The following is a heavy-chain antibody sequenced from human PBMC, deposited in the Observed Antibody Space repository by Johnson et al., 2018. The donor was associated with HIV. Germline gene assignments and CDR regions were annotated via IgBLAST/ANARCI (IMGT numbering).Heavy chain of an antibody. CDR3: AREGSSGYYDAFDI. CDR2: IGTAGDT. Sequence: EMQLVESGGGLVQPGGSLRLSCAASGFTFSSYDMHWVRQATGKGLEWVSAIGTAGDTNYADAVRGRFTISSDNAKNTLYVQMNSLRVEDTAVYYCAREGSSGYYDAFDIWGQGTMVTVSS. J-gene: IGHJ3*02. CDR1: GFTFSSYD. D-gene: IGHD3-22*01. V-gene: IGHV3-13*01.